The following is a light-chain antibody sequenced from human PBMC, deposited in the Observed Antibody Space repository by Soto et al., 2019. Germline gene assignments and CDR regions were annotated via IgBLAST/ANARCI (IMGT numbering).Light chain of an antibody. CDR1: SSNIGSNT. V-gene: IGLV1-44*01. CDR3: AAWDSSTVV. Sequence: QSVLTQPPSASGTPGQRVTISCSGSSSNIGSNTVNWYQQLPGTAPKLLIYSNNQRPSGVPDRFSGSKSGTSASLAISGLQSEDEADYYCAAWDSSTVVFGGGTKLTVL. CDR2: SNN. J-gene: IGLJ2*01.